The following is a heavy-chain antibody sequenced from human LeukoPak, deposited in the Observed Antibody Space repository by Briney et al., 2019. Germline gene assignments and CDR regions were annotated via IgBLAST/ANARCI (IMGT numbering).Heavy chain of an antibody. CDR1: GYRFISYG. V-gene: IGHV1-18*01. Sequence: ASVNVSCKASGYRFISYGLSWVRQAPGQGFEWLGWISTYTGITHYAENFKDRINMTADTSTTTAYMELRGLRHDDTAIYYCARDSDYAGDGYGDWLDPWGQGSLVMVTS. D-gene: IGHD2-21*01. CDR3: ARDSDYAGDGYGDWLDP. CDR2: ISTYTGIT. J-gene: IGHJ5*02.